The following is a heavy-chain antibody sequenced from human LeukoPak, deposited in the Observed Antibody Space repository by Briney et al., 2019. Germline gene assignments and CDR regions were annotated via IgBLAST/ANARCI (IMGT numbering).Heavy chain of an antibody. D-gene: IGHD6-13*01. CDR1: GDSISNNPYF. CDR3: ARQRASIAAAGTWFDP. J-gene: IGHJ5*02. CDR2: FFYSGST. V-gene: IGHV4-39*07. Sequence: SETLSLTCTVSGDSISNNPYFWGWIRQPPGKGLEWIGSFFYSGSTYYNPSLKSRVTISVDTSKNQFSLKLSSVTAADTAVYYCARQRASIAAAGTWFDPWGQGTLVTVSS.